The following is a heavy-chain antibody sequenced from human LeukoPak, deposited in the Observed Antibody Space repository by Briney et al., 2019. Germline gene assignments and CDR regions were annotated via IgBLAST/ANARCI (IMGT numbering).Heavy chain of an antibody. J-gene: IGHJ4*02. CDR3: AKSFWWFGEFSPFDY. Sequence: ETGGSLRLSCAASGFTFSTYAMNWVRQAPGKGLEWVSTINHNGGNTYYADSVKGRFTISRDNSKNTLYLQMNSLRAEDTAVYYCAKSFWWFGEFSPFDYWGQGTLLTVSS. D-gene: IGHD3-10*01. CDR1: GFTFSTYA. V-gene: IGHV3-23*01. CDR2: INHNGGNT.